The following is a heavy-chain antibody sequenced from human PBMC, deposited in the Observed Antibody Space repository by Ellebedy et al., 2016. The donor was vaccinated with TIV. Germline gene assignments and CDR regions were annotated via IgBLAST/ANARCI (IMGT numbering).Heavy chain of an antibody. D-gene: IGHD1-26*01. Sequence: SVKVSXKASRGTFSSYAITWVRQAPGQGLEWMGGIIPIFGRANYAQKFQGRVTITADESTSTAYMELSSLRSEDTAVYYCARGGQVGAVDYWGQGTLVTVSS. CDR2: IIPIFGRA. J-gene: IGHJ4*02. V-gene: IGHV1-69*13. CDR3: ARGGQVGAVDY. CDR1: RGTFSSYA.